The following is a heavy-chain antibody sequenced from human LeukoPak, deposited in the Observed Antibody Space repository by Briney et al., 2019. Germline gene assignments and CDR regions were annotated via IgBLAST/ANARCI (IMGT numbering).Heavy chain of an antibody. CDR3: AKGKVVTATAVIFQH. V-gene: IGHV3-9*01. Sequence: PGRSLRLSCAASGFTFDDYAMHWVRQAPGKGLEWVSGISWNSGSIGYADSVKGRFTFSRDNSKNTLYLQMNSLRAEDTAVYYCAKGKVVTATAVIFQHWGQGTLVTVSS. J-gene: IGHJ1*01. CDR2: ISWNSGSI. CDR1: GFTFDDYA. D-gene: IGHD2-21*02.